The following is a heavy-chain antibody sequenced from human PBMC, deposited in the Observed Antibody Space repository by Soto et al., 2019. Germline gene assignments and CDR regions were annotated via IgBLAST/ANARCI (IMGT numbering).Heavy chain of an antibody. CDR3: ARVRYYDSSGYYYLDY. J-gene: IGHJ4*02. D-gene: IGHD3-22*01. Sequence: ASVKVSCKASGGTFSSYAISWVRQAPGQGLEWMGGIIPIFGTANYAQKFQGRVTITADESTSTAYMELSSLRSEDTAVYYCARVRYYDSSGYYYLDYWGQGTLVTSPQ. V-gene: IGHV1-69*13. CDR1: GGTFSSYA. CDR2: IIPIFGTA.